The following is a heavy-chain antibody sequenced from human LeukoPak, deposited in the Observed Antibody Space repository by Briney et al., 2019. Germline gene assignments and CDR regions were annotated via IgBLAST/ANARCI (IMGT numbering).Heavy chain of an antibody. J-gene: IGHJ4*02. V-gene: IGHV3-48*01. CDR3: ARHLKTGTTSPFDY. Sequence: GGSLRLSCAASGFTFSSYSMNWVRQAPGKGLEWVSYISSSGSTIYYADSVKGRFTISRDNSKNTLYLQMNSLRAEDTAMYYCARHLKTGTTSPFDYWGQGTLVTVSS. D-gene: IGHD1-1*01. CDR2: ISSSGSTI. CDR1: GFTFSSYS.